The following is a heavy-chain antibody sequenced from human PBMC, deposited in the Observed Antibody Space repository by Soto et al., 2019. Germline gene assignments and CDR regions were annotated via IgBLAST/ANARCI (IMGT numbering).Heavy chain of an antibody. J-gene: IGHJ6*02. CDR3: ARGDATKIVVTTYYGMDV. CDR1: GGSLSNYG. Sequence: QVQLVQSGAEVKKPGSSVKVSCKASGGSLSNYGISWVRQAPGQGIEWMGAIIPVFGTPNYAQKFQDRVTITADESTTTDYMEVRSLTSEDTVVYYCARGDATKIVVTTYYGMDVWGQGTTVTVSS. CDR2: IIPVFGTP. D-gene: IGHD3-22*01. V-gene: IGHV1-69*12.